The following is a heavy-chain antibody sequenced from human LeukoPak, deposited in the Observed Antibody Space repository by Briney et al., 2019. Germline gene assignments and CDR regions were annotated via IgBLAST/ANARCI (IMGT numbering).Heavy chain of an antibody. D-gene: IGHD7-27*01. CDR1: GFTFSSYW. CDR3: AWDLTGPFDY. J-gene: IGHJ4*02. CDR2: INPDGGIT. V-gene: IGHV3-74*01. Sequence: PGGSLRLSCAASGFTFSSYWMHWVRQAPGKGLVWVSRINPDGGITTYADTVKGRFTISRDNAKSTLYLQMNSLRAEDTAVYYCAWDLTGPFDYWGQGTLVTVSS.